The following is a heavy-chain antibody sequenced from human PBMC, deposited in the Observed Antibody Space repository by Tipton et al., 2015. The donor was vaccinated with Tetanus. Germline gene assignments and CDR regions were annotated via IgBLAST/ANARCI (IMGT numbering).Heavy chain of an antibody. CDR3: ARDQGGGRVVRLNWFGP. Sequence: GLVKPSQTLSLTCSVSGASISSGGYFWNWIRHHPGKGLEWIGYVYYSGSTYYNPSLKSRVTISVDTSTNQFFLKLTSVTAADTGVYYCARDQGGGRVVRLNWFGPWGQGTLVTVSS. D-gene: IGHD6-6*01. J-gene: IGHJ5*02. CDR2: VYYSGST. V-gene: IGHV4-31*02. CDR1: GASISSGGYF.